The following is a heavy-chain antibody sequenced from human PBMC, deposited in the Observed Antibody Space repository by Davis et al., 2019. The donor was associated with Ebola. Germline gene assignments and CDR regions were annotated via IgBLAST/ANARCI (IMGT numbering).Heavy chain of an antibody. CDR2: ISSSSSDM. CDR1: GSNYDIAW. Sequence: PGGSLRLSCVVSGSNYDIAWVSWVRQAPGRGLEWVASISSSSSDMSYADSVKGRFTISRDNAKTSVYLQMNSLRAEDTAVYYCARDSGGFVLWYWGQGTPVTVSS. V-gene: IGHV3-21*06. D-gene: IGHD3-10*01. CDR3: ARDSGGFVLWY. J-gene: IGHJ4*02.